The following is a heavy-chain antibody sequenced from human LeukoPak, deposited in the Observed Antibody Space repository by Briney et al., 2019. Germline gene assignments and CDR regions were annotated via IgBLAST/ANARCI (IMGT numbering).Heavy chain of an antibody. Sequence: GGSLRLSCAASGFTFSSYSMNWVRQAPGKGLEWVSYSSSSSSTIHYADSVKGRFTISRDNAKNSLYLQMNSLRAEDTAVYYCARTRYCSGGSCYSAFYYWGQGTLVTVSS. CDR3: ARTRYCSGGSCYSAFYY. J-gene: IGHJ4*02. D-gene: IGHD2-15*01. CDR2: SSSSSSTI. V-gene: IGHV3-48*01. CDR1: GFTFSSYS.